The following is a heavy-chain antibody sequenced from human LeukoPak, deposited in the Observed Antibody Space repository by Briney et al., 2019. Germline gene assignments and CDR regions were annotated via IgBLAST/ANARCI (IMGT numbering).Heavy chain of an antibody. D-gene: IGHD6-19*01. CDR3: TRTGDSTGYTYYYDY. J-gene: IGHJ4*02. V-gene: IGHV3-74*01. CDR1: GFTFTNHW. Sequence: GGSVRLSCAASGFTFTNHWMHWVRQAPGKGLMWVSRVNGDGSSTSYADSVEGRFTISRDNAKNTVYLQMNSLRVEDSAVYYCTRTGDSTGYTYYYDYWGQGTLVSASS. CDR2: VNGDGSST.